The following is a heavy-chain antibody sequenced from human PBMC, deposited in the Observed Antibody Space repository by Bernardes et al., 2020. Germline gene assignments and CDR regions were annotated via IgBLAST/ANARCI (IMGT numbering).Heavy chain of an antibody. V-gene: IGHV3-7*01. J-gene: IGHJ4*02. CDR1: GFTFSAYW. CDR3: ARAPIRHTNDY. Sequence: GGSLRLSCVASGFTFSAYWMSWARQAPGKGLEWVANIRQDGSETYYAGSVKGRFTISRDNAKNSLYLQMDGLRVEDTATYYCARAPIRHTNDYWGQGSLVTVSS. CDR2: IRQDGSET.